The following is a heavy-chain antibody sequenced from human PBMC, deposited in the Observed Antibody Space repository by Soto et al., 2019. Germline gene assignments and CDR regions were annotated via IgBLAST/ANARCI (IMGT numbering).Heavy chain of an antibody. J-gene: IGHJ4*02. CDR1: GGTFSSYA. D-gene: IGHD3-22*01. CDR2: IIPIFGTA. Sequence: QVQLVQSGAEVKKPGSSVKVSCKASGGTFSSYAISWVRQAPGQGLEWMGGIIPIFGTANYAQKFQGRVTITADESTSTAYMELSSLRSEDTAVYYCASSTRSYYYDSSGRRTIDYWGQGTLVTVSS. V-gene: IGHV1-69*01. CDR3: ASSTRSYYYDSSGRRTIDY.